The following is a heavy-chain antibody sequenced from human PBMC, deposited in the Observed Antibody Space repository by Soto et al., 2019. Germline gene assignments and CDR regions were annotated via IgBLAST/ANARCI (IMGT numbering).Heavy chain of an antibody. CDR2: IWYDGSNK. D-gene: IGHD1-1*01. V-gene: IGHV3-33*01. Sequence: GGSLRLSCAASGFTFSSYGMHWVRQAPGKGLEWVAVIWYDGSNKYYADSVKGRFTISRDNSKNTLYLQMNSLRAEDTAVYYCVRDLSWNAERDESTLNTGPLDYWGQGVLVTVSS. J-gene: IGHJ4*02. CDR3: VRDLSWNAERDESTLNTGPLDY. CDR1: GFTFSSYG.